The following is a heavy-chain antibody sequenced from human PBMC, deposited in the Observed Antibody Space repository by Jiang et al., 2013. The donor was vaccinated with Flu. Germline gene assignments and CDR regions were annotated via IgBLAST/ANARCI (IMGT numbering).Heavy chain of an antibody. CDR3: AREYSSGRGAFDI. V-gene: IGHV3-11*01. D-gene: IGHD6-19*01. CDR2: ISSSGSTI. J-gene: IGHJ3*02. CDR1: Y. Sequence: YMSWIRQASRKGLEXVSYISSSGSTIYYADSVKGRFTISRDNAKNSLYLQMNSLRAEDTAVYYCAREYSSGRGAFDIWGQGTMVTVSS.